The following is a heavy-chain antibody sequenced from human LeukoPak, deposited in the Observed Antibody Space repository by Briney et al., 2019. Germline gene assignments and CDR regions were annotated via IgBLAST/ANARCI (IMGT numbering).Heavy chain of an antibody. J-gene: IGHJ4*02. D-gene: IGHD3-22*01. V-gene: IGHV3-48*02. CDR1: GFTFSNYW. Sequence: GGSLRLSCTASGFTFSNYWMNWVRQAPGKGLEWVSYISSSSSTIYYADSVKGRFTISRDNAKNSLYLQMNSLRDEDTAVYYCASSHYDSSGYYALTHNDYWGQGTLVTVSS. CDR3: ASSHYDSSGYYALTHNDY. CDR2: ISSSSSTI.